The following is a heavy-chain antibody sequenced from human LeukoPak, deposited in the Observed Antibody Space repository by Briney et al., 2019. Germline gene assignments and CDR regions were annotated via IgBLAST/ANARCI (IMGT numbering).Heavy chain of an antibody. D-gene: IGHD6-6*01. Sequence: SETLSLTCAVYGGSFSGYYWSWIRQPPGKGLEWIGEINHSGSTNYNPPLKSRVTISVDTSKNQFSLKLSSVTAADTAVYYCASSCIAARNLDYWGQGTLVTVSS. J-gene: IGHJ4*02. CDR3: ASSCIAARNLDY. CDR1: GGSFSGYY. CDR2: INHSGST. V-gene: IGHV4-34*01.